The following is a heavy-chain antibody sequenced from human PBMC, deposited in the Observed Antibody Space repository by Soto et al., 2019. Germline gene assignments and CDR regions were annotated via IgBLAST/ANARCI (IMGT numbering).Heavy chain of an antibody. CDR2: ISGSGGST. D-gene: IGHD3-3*01. CDR1: GFTLISFS. CDR3: AKVWSGYSYFDY. V-gene: IGHV3-23*01. Sequence: GGSLRPPCATPGFTLISFSISWVRPAPGKGLEWVSAISGSGGSTYYADSVKGRFTISRDNSKNTLYLQMNSLRAEDTAVYYCAKVWSGYSYFDYWGQGTLVTVSS. J-gene: IGHJ4*02.